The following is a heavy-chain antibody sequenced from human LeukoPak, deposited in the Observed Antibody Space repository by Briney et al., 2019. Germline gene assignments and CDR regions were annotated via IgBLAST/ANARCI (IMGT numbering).Heavy chain of an antibody. D-gene: IGHD3-22*01. J-gene: IGHJ4*02. CDR2: ISPYNGNT. CDR3: ARDRHYDSSGYFNY. V-gene: IGHV1-18*04. Sequence: ASVKVSCKASGYTFTNYYIHWVRQAPGQGLEWMGWISPYNGNTNYAQKLQGRVTMTTDTSTHTAYMELRSLKSDDTAVYYCARDRHYDSSGYFNYWGQGTLVTVSS. CDR1: GYTFTNYY.